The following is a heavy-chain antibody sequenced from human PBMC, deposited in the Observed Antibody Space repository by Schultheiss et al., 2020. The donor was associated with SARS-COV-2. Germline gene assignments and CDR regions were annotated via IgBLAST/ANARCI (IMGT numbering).Heavy chain of an antibody. V-gene: IGHV1-18*04. CDR1: GYTFTSYY. Sequence: ASVKVSCKASGYTFTSYYMYWVRQAPGQGLEWVGWISAYNGKRDYAQRVQGRLTMTTDTSTSTAYMELRSLRSDDTAVYYCARVRNYDFWSGYYIDYGMDVWGQGTTVTVSS. D-gene: IGHD3-3*01. CDR2: ISAYNGKR. J-gene: IGHJ6*02. CDR3: ARVRNYDFWSGYYIDYGMDV.